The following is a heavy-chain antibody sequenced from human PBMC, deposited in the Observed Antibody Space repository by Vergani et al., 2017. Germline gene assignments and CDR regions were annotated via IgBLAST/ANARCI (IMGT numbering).Heavy chain of an antibody. D-gene: IGHD3-16*01. CDR3: ARIGGYDEGDAFRIGYFDA. Sequence: QVQLQESGPGLVKPSQTLSLTCSVSGDSISSGVYYWNWIRQHPGKGLEWIGYIYSTGSTHHNPSLRRRINMSVDTSKNQFSLKLNSVTAEDTAMYYCARIGGYDEGDAFRIGYFDAWGPGILVTVSS. J-gene: IGHJ4*02. V-gene: IGHV4-31*03. CDR2: IYSTGST. CDR1: GDSISSGVYY.